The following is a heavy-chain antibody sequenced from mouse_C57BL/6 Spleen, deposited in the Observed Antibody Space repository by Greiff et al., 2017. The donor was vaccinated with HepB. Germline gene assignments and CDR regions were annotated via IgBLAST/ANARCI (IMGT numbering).Heavy chain of an antibody. Sequence: EVQRVESGPGLVKPSQSLSLTCSVTGSSIPSGYYWNWLRQFPGNKLEWMGYISYDRSNNYNPSLKNRISITRDTSKNQFFLKLNSVTTEDTATYYCARAYDYDVFAYWGQGTLVTVSA. V-gene: IGHV3-6*01. CDR1: GSSIPSGYY. CDR2: ISYDRSN. J-gene: IGHJ3*01. D-gene: IGHD2-4*01. CDR3: ARAYDYDVFAY.